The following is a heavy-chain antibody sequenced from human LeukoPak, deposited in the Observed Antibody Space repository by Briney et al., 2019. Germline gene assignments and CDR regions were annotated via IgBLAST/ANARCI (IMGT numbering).Heavy chain of an antibody. D-gene: IGHD1-26*01. CDR1: GGSISSGGYY. J-gene: IGHJ4*02. Sequence: TTSETLSLTCTVSGGSISSGGYYWSWIRQPPGKGLEWIGYIYHSGSTYYNPSLKSRVTISVDRSKNQFSLKLSSVTAADTAVYYCASGGSYAHDYWGQGTLVTVSS. V-gene: IGHV4-30-2*01. CDR2: IYHSGST. CDR3: ASGGSYAHDY.